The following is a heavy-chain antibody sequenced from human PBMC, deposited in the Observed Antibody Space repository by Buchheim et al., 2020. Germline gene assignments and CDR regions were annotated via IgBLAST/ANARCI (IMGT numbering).Heavy chain of an antibody. Sequence: EVQLVESGGGLVQPGGSLRLSCAASGFTFSSYWMSWVRQAPGKGLEWVANIKQDGSEKYYVDSVKGRFTISRDHAKNSLYLQMNSLRAEDTAVYYCAREAVTWIQLWSLAHFDYWGQGTL. D-gene: IGHD5-18*01. CDR3: AREAVTWIQLWSLAHFDY. CDR2: IKQDGSEK. J-gene: IGHJ4*02. V-gene: IGHV3-7*01. CDR1: GFTFSSYW.